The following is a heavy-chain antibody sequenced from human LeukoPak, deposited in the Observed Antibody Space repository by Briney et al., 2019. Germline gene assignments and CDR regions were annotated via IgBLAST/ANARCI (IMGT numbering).Heavy chain of an antibody. CDR3: ARTPVVAARYYFHY. CDR1: GGSISSYY. D-gene: IGHD2-15*01. Sequence: PSETLSLTCTVSGGSISSYYWSWIRQPPGKGLEWIGYIYYSGSTNYNPSLKSRVTISVDTSKNQFSLKLSSVTAADTAVYYCARTPVVAARYYFHYWGQGTLVTVSS. V-gene: IGHV4-59*08. CDR2: IYYSGST. J-gene: IGHJ4*02.